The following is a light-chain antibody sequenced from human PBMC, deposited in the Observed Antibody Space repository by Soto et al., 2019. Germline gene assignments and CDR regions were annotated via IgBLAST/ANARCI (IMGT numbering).Light chain of an antibody. Sequence: EIAVTQSPGTLSLSPEERATLSCRASQSVSSSYLAWYQQKPGQAPRLLIYGASSRATGIPDRFSGSGSGTDFTLTISRLEPEDFAVYYCQQYGSSPLTFGGGTKVEIK. CDR1: QSVSSSY. CDR3: QQYGSSPLT. V-gene: IGKV3-20*01. CDR2: GAS. J-gene: IGKJ4*01.